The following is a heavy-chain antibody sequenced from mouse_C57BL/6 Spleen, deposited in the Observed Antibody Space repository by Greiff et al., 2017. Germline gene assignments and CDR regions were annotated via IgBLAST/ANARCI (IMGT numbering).Heavy chain of an antibody. CDR3: ANGDNSDDYAM. J-gene: IGHJ4*01. CDR2: IHPSASDT. CDR1: CYTLPSYW. D-gene: IGHD1-2*01. Sequence: QVQLQQSAAELVLPGASVKVSSNASCYTLPSYWMHWVKQRPVQGLEWIGRIHPSASDTTYNQKFKGKAILTVDKSSSTAYMQLSSLTSEDSAVYFCANGDNSDDYAM. V-gene: IGHV1-74*01.